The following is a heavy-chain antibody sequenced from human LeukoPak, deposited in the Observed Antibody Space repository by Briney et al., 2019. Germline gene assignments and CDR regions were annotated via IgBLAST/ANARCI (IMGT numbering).Heavy chain of an antibody. CDR1: GVSISSGDYF. Sequence: PSEALSLTCSVSGVSISSGDYFWSWLRQPPGKGLEWIAYIYYSGSTYYNPSLKSRVTISVDTSKNQFSLKLSSVTAAGTAVYYCARSTTDNSFDYWGQGTLVTVSS. CDR3: ARSTTDNSFDY. J-gene: IGHJ4*02. CDR2: IYYSGST. V-gene: IGHV4-30-4*01. D-gene: IGHD4-11*01.